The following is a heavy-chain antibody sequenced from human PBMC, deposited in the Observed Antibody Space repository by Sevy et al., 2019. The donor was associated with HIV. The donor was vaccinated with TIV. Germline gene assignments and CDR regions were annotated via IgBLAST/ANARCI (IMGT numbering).Heavy chain of an antibody. Sequence: GGSLRLSCAASGFTVSSNYMTWVRQAPGKGQEGVSVIYSDGTTYQADSVKDRFTISRDNSKNTLYLQMNSLRAEDTAVYYCARGKSGYGYGLNSWGQGTLVTVSS. J-gene: IGHJ4*02. CDR2: IYSDGTT. V-gene: IGHV3-66*01. D-gene: IGHD5-18*01. CDR1: GFTVSSNY. CDR3: ARGKSGYGYGLNS.